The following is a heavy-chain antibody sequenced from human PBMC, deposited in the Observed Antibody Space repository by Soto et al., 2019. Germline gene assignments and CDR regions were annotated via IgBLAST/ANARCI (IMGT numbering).Heavy chain of an antibody. D-gene: IGHD5-18*01. Sequence: SVKVSCKASGGTFSSYAISWVRQAPGQGLEWMGGIIPIFGTANYAQKFQGRVTITADESTSTAYMELSSLRSEDTAVYYCAGDMIQLWSNYYYYYGMDVWGQGTTVTVSS. CDR1: GGTFSSYA. CDR3: AGDMIQLWSNYYYYYGMDV. V-gene: IGHV1-69*13. J-gene: IGHJ6*02. CDR2: IIPIFGTA.